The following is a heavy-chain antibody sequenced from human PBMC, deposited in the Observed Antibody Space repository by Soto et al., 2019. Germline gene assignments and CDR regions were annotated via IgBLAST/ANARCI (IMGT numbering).Heavy chain of an antibody. CDR1: GNTVPNYA. CDR2: INGGNGNT. V-gene: IGHV1-3*01. J-gene: IGHJ4*02. D-gene: IGHD1-26*01. Sequence: ASVKVSCKASGNTVPNYAIHWVRQAPGQRLEWMGWINGGNGNTYYSERFQGRVTFTRDTSAGTVYMQLSSLTSEDMAVYYCARDDSGFSGSHYIDYFNYWGQGALVTVSS. CDR3: ARDDSGFSGSHYIDYFNY.